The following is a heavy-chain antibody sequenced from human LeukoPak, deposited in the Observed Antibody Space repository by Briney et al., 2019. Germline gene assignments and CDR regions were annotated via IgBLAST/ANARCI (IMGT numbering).Heavy chain of an antibody. V-gene: IGHV1-69*06. CDR1: GGSLISYS. J-gene: IGHJ5*02. D-gene: IGHD3-10*01. CDR3: ARVLARGVLYT. Sequence: SVKVSCKASGGSLISYSISWVRQAPGQGLEWMGGITPIFGSTDYAQKFQGRVTMTADKSTNTAYMELSSLRSEDTAVYYCARVLARGVLYTWGQGALVTVTS. CDR2: ITPIFGST.